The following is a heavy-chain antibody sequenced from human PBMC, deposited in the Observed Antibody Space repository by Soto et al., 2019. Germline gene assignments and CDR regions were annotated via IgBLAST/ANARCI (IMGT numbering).Heavy chain of an antibody. Sequence: GASVKVSCKASGYTFTSYAMHWVRQAPGQRLEWMGWINAGNGNTKYSQRFQGRVTITRDTSASTAYMELSSLRSEDTAVYYCARGRAIFGVVTPRNFDYWGQGTLVTVSS. D-gene: IGHD3-3*01. CDR1: GYTFTSYA. J-gene: IGHJ4*02. CDR3: ARGRAIFGVVTPRNFDY. CDR2: INAGNGNT. V-gene: IGHV1-3*01.